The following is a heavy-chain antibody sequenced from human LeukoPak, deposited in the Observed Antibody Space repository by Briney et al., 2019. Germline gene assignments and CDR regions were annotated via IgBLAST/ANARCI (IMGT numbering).Heavy chain of an antibody. CDR1: GLDFRNAW. CDR2: IRSEAEGGTT. J-gene: IGHJ5*02. Sequence: GGSLTLSCAVSGLDFRNAWMSWVRQAPGKGLEWVGRIRSEAEGGTTDYAAPVGGRCTISRDDSRNTFYVRMHSLRPGDTALFYSITAATWFAHWGQGRLVTASS. V-gene: IGHV3-15*01. D-gene: IGHD1-26*01. CDR3: ITAATWFAH.